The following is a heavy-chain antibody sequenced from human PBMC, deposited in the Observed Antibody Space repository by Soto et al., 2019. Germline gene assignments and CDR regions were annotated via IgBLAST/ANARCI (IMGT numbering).Heavy chain of an antibody. CDR3: ARGGGVGVAGSAAFDM. CDR1: GYHVTAYY. J-gene: IGHJ3*02. CDR2: INPATGAS. V-gene: IGHV1-2*02. Sequence: QLHLVQSGAVVKKPGASVTVSCSASGYHVTAYYMHWVRQAPGRGLEWMGGINPATGASKYTQTFQGRVTMTRDTSTSTVFMELSGLTSEDTAVFYYARGGGVGVAGSAAFDMWGQGTLVTVTS. D-gene: IGHD3-3*01.